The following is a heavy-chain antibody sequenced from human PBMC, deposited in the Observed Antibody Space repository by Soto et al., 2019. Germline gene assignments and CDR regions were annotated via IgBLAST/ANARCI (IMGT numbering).Heavy chain of an antibody. CDR1: GGSISGSY. V-gene: IGHV4-59*01. J-gene: IGHJ4*02. CDR3: ARSVAVPGAHIDY. D-gene: IGHD6-19*01. CDR2: VYYTAST. Sequence: QVQLQESGPGLVKPSENLSLTCSVSGGSISGSYWSWIRQSPGKGLEWLGYVYYTASTNYSPSLRSRVSISVDTSKNEFSLRLSSVTAADTAVYFCARSVAVPGAHIDYWGQGTQVTVSS.